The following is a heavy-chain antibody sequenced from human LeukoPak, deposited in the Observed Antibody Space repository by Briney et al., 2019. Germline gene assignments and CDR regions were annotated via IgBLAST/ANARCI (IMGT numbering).Heavy chain of an antibody. CDR2: ISDDGNNI. J-gene: IGHJ4*02. CDR3: AKGGPHYGSGSYYAFDY. V-gene: IGHV3-30*18. Sequence: GRSLRLSCAASGFTFTNFAMHWVRQAPGKGLEWVTVISDDGNNIYFADSVKGRFTISRDNSKNTLYLQMNSPRAEDTAVYYCAKGGPHYGSGSYYAFDYWGQGTLVTVSS. CDR1: GFTFTNFA. D-gene: IGHD3-10*01.